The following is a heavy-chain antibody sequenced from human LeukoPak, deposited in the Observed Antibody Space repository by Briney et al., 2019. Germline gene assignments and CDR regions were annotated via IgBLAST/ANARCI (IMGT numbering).Heavy chain of an antibody. Sequence: PSETLSLTCVVSGGSISSTSYYWGWIRQPPGKGLEWIGSIYYSGSTNYNPSLKSRVTISVDTSKNQFSLKLSSVTAADTAVYYCARATGFGESLRSAYYYYYMDVWGKGTTVTISS. CDR2: IYYSGST. V-gene: IGHV4-39*07. CDR1: GGSISSTSYY. J-gene: IGHJ6*03. CDR3: ARATGFGESLRSAYYYYYMDV. D-gene: IGHD3-10*01.